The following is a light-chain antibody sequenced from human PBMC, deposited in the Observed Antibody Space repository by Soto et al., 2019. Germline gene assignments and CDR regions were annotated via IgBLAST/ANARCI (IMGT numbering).Light chain of an antibody. V-gene: IGKV3-20*01. Sequence: EIVLTQSPATLSSFPGDRVTLSCRASQYINTRLAWYQHRPGQAPRLLIYRTSNRATGIPDRFSGSGSGTDFTLTISRLEPEDFAVYWCQQYDSSPRTFGQGTKVEIK. CDR3: QQYDSSPRT. CDR1: QYINTR. CDR2: RTS. J-gene: IGKJ1*01.